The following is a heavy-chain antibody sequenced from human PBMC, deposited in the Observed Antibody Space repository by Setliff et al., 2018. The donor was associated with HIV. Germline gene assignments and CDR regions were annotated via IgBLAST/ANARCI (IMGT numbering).Heavy chain of an antibody. Sequence: SETLSLTCTVSGGSISDSRYYWGWIRQPPGKGPEWIGNIYYSGSTYYNPSLKSRVTISVDTSKNQFSLKLSSVTAADTAVYYCARPVEMANREFDYWGQGTRVTVSS. CDR2: IYYSGST. CDR1: GGSISDSRYY. J-gene: IGHJ4*02. D-gene: IGHD1-26*01. V-gene: IGHV4-39*01. CDR3: ARPVEMANREFDY.